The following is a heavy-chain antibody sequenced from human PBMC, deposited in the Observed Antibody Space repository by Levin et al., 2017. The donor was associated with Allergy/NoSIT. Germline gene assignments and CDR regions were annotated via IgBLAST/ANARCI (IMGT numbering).Heavy chain of an antibody. CDR3: ASLRGGIAARPIVGAFDI. Sequence: GESLKISCAASGFTFSDYYMSWIRQAPGKGLEWVSYISSSGSTIYYADSVKGRFTISRDNAKNSLYLQMNSLRAEDTAVYYCASLRGGIAARPIVGAFDIWGQGTMVTVSS. CDR1: GFTFSDYY. CDR2: ISSSGSTI. V-gene: IGHV3-11*01. D-gene: IGHD6-6*01. J-gene: IGHJ3*02.